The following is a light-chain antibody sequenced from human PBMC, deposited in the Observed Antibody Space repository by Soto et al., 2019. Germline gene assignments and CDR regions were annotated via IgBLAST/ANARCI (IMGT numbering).Light chain of an antibody. Sequence: QSVLTQPPSASGSPGQSVTISCTGTSSDVGTYNYVSWYQQHPGKAPKLMIYEVTNRPSGIPDRFSGSKSGNTASLTVSGLQAEDEADYYCCSYAGSNTYVFGTGTKVTVL. CDR2: EVT. J-gene: IGLJ1*01. CDR1: SSDVGTYNY. V-gene: IGLV2-8*01. CDR3: CSYAGSNTYV.